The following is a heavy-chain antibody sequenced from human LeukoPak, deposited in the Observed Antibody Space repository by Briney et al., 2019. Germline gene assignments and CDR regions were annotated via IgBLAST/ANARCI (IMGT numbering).Heavy chain of an antibody. D-gene: IGHD1-26*01. Sequence: SETLSLTCTVSGGSISSGDYYWSWIRQPPGKGLEWIGYIYYSGSTYYNPSLKSRVTISVDTSKNQFSLKLSSVTAADTAVYYCARDPNVGSLGAFDIWGQGTMVTVSS. CDR2: IYYSGST. J-gene: IGHJ3*02. CDR1: GGSISSGDYY. V-gene: IGHV4-30-4*02. CDR3: ARDPNVGSLGAFDI.